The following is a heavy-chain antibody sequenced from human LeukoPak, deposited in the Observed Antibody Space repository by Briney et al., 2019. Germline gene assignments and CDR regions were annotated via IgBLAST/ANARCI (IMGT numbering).Heavy chain of an antibody. CDR3: AKGKASGWYIVDY. CDR2: ISGSGGST. CDR1: GLTFSSYG. J-gene: IGHJ4*02. V-gene: IGHV3-23*01. Sequence: AGGSLRLSCAASGLTFSSYGMSWVRQAPGKGLEGVSAISGSGGSTYYADSVKGRFTISRDNSKNTLYLQMNSLRAEDTAVYYCAKGKASGWYIVDYWGQGTLVTVSS. D-gene: IGHD6-19*01.